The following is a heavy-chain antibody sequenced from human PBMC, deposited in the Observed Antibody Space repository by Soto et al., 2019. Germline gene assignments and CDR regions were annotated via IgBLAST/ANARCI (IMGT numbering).Heavy chain of an antibody. Sequence: ASVKVSCKASGNTFTTYYMHWVRQAPRQGLEWMGIINPSSGSTSYAQKFQGRVTMTRDTSTSTVYMELSSLRSEDTAVYYCARDRAPGWAYYYGMDVWGQGTTVTVS. CDR1: GNTFTTYY. V-gene: IGHV1-46*03. CDR2: INPSSGST. CDR3: ARDRAPGWAYYYGMDV. J-gene: IGHJ6*02. D-gene: IGHD1-26*01.